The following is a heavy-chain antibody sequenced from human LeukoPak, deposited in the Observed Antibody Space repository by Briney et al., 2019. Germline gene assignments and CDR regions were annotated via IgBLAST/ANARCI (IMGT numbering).Heavy chain of an antibody. Sequence: PSETLSLTCTVSGGSISSSSYYWGWIRQPPGKGLEWIGSIYYSGSTYYNLSLKSRVTIAVDPSKNQFSLKLSSGTAADTAVYYCARALCGGDCYGENWFDPWGQGTLVTVSS. CDR3: ARALCGGDCYGENWFDP. V-gene: IGHV4-39*01. D-gene: IGHD2-21*02. CDR1: GGSISSSSYY. CDR2: IYYSGST. J-gene: IGHJ5*02.